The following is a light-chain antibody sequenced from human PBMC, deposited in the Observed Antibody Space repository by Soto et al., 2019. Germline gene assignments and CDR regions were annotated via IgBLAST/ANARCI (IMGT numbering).Light chain of an antibody. J-gene: IGKJ1*01. CDR1: QSISSW. Sequence: DIQRTQSPSTLSGSVGDRVTITCRASQSISSWLAWYQQKPGKAPKLLIYDASSLESGVPSRFRGSGSGTDFTLTISSLKPDDFETYYCQQYNSYPWTFGQGTKVDIK. CDR2: DAS. CDR3: QQYNSYPWT. V-gene: IGKV1-5*01.